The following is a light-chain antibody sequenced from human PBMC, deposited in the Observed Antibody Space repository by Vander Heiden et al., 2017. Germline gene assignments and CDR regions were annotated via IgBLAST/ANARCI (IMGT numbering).Light chain of an antibody. V-gene: IGKV1-39*01. CDR1: QNIGSY. CDR2: SAS. CDR3: QQSNSTPLLT. J-gene: IGKJ4*01. Sequence: DIQMTQSPSSLSASVGDRVTITCRASQNIGSYVNWYQQKPGKAPKLLIYSASYLQSGVPSRFSGSGSRTDFTLTISILRPEDFAAYYCQQSNSTPLLTFGGGTKVEIK.